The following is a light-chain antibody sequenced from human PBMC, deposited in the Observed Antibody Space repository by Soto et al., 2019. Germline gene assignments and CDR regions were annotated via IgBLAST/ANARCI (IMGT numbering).Light chain of an antibody. CDR2: SSN. J-gene: IGLJ2*01. CDR3: AAWDDSLNGVV. Sequence: QSVLTQPPSASGTPGQRVTISCSGSSSNIGSNTVNWYQQLPGTAPKLLIYSSNQRPSGVPDRFSGSKSGTSASLAISGLQSEDEADYYCAAWDDSLNGVVFAGGTKLTVL. CDR1: SSNIGSNT. V-gene: IGLV1-44*01.